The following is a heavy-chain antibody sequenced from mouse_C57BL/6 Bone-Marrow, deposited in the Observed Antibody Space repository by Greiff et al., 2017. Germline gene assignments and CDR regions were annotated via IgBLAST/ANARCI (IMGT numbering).Heavy chain of an antibody. Sequence: VQLQQSGAELVRPGASVKLSCTASGFNIKDDYMHWVKQRPEQGLEWIGWIDPENGDTEYASKFQGKATITADTSSTTAYLQLRSLTAEDTAVXYCTTSGCDDRGQGTTLTVSS. J-gene: IGHJ2*01. CDR1: GFNIKDDY. CDR3: TTSGCDD. D-gene: IGHD1-3*01. V-gene: IGHV14-4*01. CDR2: IDPENGDT.